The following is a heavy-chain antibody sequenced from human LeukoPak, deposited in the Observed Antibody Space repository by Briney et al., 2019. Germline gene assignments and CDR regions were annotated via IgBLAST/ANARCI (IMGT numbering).Heavy chain of an antibody. V-gene: IGHV3-74*01. CDR2: INGDGSST. CDR1: GFTLSSYW. D-gene: IGHD6-19*01. CDR3: ARGSTSGWPDYFDY. Sequence: GGSLRLSCAASGFTLSSYWMHWVRQAPGKGLVWVSRINGDGSSTPYANSVKGRFTISRDNTKNTLYLQMHSLRADDTAVYYCARGSTSGWPDYFDYWGQGSVVTVSS. J-gene: IGHJ4*02.